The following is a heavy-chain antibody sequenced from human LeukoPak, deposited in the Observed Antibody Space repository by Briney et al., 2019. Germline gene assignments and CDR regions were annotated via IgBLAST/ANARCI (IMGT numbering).Heavy chain of an antibody. D-gene: IGHD6-13*01. CDR3: AKADGIAAAGYFDY. CDR2: ISWDGGST. V-gene: IGHV3-43*01. CDR1: GFTFDDYT. J-gene: IGHJ4*02. Sequence: GGSLRLSCAAAGFTFDDYTMHWVRQAPGKGLEWVSLISWDGGSTYYADSVKGRFTISRDNSKNSLYLQMNSLRTEDTALYYCAKADGIAAAGYFDYCGQGTLVTVSS.